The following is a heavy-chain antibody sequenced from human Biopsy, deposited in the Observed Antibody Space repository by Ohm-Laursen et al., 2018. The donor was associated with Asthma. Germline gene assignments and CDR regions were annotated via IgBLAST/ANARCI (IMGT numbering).Heavy chain of an antibody. CDR1: GYTFNSAG. V-gene: IGHV1-18*01. J-gene: IGHJ6*02. CDR2: ISVYNGNT. CDR3: ARAVDYSHYYGIDV. D-gene: IGHD3-10*01. Sequence: SVTPSCTTSGYTFNSAGITWVRQAPGRGLVWMGWISVYNGNTKVAQKLQDRVTMIRDPCTSTASMELRSLRLDDTAVYFCARAVDYSHYYGIDVWGQGTTVTVS.